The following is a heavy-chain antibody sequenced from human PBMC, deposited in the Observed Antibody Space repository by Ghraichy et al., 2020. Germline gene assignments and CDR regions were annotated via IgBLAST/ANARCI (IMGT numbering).Heavy chain of an antibody. V-gene: IGHV3-30*04. D-gene: IGHD3-10*01. CDR3: ARDYLMVRGGGAFDI. CDR2: ISYDGSNK. Sequence: GGSLRLSCAASGFTFSSYAMHWVRQAPGKGLEWVAVISYDGSNKYYADSVKGRFTISRDNSKNTLYLQMNSLRAEDTAVYYCARDYLMVRGGGAFDIWGQGTMVTVSS. J-gene: IGHJ3*02. CDR1: GFTFSSYA.